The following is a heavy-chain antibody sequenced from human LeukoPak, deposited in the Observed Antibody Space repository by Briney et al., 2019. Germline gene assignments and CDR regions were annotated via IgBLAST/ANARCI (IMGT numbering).Heavy chain of an antibody. Sequence: SETLSLTCAVYGGSFSGYYWSWIRQPPGKGLEWIGEINHSGSTNYNPSLKSRVTISVDTSKNQFSLKLSSVTAADTAVYYCARGGCSRGSCYSVGQLWFDPWGQGTLVTVSS. V-gene: IGHV4-34*01. CDR3: ARGGCSRGSCYSVGQLWFDP. CDR1: GGSFSGYY. CDR2: INHSGST. J-gene: IGHJ5*02. D-gene: IGHD2-15*01.